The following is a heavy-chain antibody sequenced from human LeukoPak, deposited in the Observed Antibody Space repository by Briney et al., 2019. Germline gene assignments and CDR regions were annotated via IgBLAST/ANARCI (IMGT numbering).Heavy chain of an antibody. V-gene: IGHV4-59*01. D-gene: IGHD6-13*01. CDR1: GGSISSYY. CDR3: ARDVGGIAAAAHFDY. J-gene: IGHJ4*02. CDR2: IYYSGST. Sequence: SETLSLTCTVSGGSISSYYWSWIRQPPGKGLEWIGYIYYSGSTNYNPSLKSRVTISVETSKNQFSLKLSSVTAADTAVYYCARDVGGIAAAAHFDYWGQGTLVTVSS.